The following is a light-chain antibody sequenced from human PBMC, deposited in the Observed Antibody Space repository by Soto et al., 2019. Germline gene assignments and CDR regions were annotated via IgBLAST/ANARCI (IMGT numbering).Light chain of an antibody. CDR1: HSDIGAGYG. V-gene: IGLV1-40*01. Sequence: QSVLTQPPSVTGAPGQRVTIYCTGSHSDIGAGYGVHWYQQFPHSAPKLLIYDTTNRPSGVPDRFSGSRSGTSASLAITGLQAEDEADYYCQSFDSSRIGLLFGGGTKVTVL. CDR2: DTT. J-gene: IGLJ2*01. CDR3: QSFDSSRIGLL.